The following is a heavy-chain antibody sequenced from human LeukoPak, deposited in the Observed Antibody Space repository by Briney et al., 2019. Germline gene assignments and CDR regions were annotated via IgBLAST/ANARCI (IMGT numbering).Heavy chain of an antibody. J-gene: IGHJ6*02. CDR1: GGSFSGYY. D-gene: IGHD5-24*01. CDR3: ARDPIEMATIKFYYYYYGMDV. CDR2: INHSGST. V-gene: IGHV4-34*01. Sequence: SETLSLTCAVYGGSFSGYYWSWIRQPPGKGLEWIGEINHSGSTNYNPSLKSRVTISVDTSKNQFSLKLSSVTAADTAVYYCARDPIEMATIKFYYYYYGMDVWGQGTTVTVSS.